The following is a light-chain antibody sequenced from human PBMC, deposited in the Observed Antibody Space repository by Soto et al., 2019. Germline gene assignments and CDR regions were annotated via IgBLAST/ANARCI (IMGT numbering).Light chain of an antibody. CDR3: QQYNDYLLT. V-gene: IGKV1-5*03. CDR2: KAS. CDR1: QSISSW. J-gene: IGKJ3*01. Sequence: DIQMTQSPSTLSASVGDRVTITCRASQSISSWLAWYQQKPGKAPKLLIYKASNLETGVPSRFSGSGAGTEFTLTISSLQPDVVATYYCQQYNDYLLTFGPGTTVDIK.